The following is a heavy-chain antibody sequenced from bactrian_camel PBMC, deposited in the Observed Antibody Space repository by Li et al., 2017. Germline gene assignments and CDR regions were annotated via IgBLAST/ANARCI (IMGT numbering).Heavy chain of an antibody. V-gene: IGHV3-3*01. Sequence: VQLVESGGGSVQAGGSLSLSCQMSEYEFSRYIAYSMGWFRQTPGKEREGVATRNTSGTRTYYSDSVKGRFTISQDSAKNTVYLQMNSLKPEDTAIYYCAALYTGISGCYSTSLAPASFDYWGQGTQVTVS. CDR1: EYEFSRYIAYS. J-gene: IGHJ4*01. CDR3: AALYTGISGCYSTSLAPASFDY. D-gene: IGHD1*01. CDR2: RNTSGTRT.